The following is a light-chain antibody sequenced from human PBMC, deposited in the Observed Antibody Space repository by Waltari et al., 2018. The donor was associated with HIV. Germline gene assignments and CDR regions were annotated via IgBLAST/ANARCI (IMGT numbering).Light chain of an antibody. CDR2: EVY. Sequence: HSALTQPASVSGSPGQSITISCTGPTSDISDFNFVSWYQQSPGRAPKLIIFEVYSRPSGISDRFSGSKSGVTASLTISALRAEDEADYFCSSYTSSNTLVVFGGGTKLTVL. J-gene: IGLJ2*01. CDR3: SSYTSSNTLVV. CDR1: TSDISDFNF. V-gene: IGLV2-14*01.